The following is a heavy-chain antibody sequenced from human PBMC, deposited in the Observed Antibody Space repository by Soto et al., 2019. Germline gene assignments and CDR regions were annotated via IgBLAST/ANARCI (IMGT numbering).Heavy chain of an antibody. Sequence: PSETLSLTCTVSGGSISSGDYYWSWIRQPPGKGLEWIGYIYYSGSTYYNPSLKSRVTISVDTSKNQFSLKLSSVTAADTAVYYCARNSPNGWFDPWGQGTLVTVSS. CDR3: ARNSPNGWFDP. CDR1: GGSISSGDYY. D-gene: IGHD2-15*01. CDR2: IYYSGST. J-gene: IGHJ5*02. V-gene: IGHV4-30-4*01.